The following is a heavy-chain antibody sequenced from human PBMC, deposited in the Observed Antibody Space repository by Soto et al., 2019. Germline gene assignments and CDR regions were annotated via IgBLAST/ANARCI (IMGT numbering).Heavy chain of an antibody. D-gene: IGHD2-8*01. CDR2: IYYSGST. V-gene: IGHV4-31*03. J-gene: IGHJ6*02. CDR1: GGSISSGGYY. CDR3: ARDRGYCTNGVCSDRYYYYGMDV. Sequence: QVQLQESGPGLVKPSQTLSLTCTVSGGSISSGGYYWSGIRQHPGKGLEWIGYIYYSGSTYYNPSLSSRVTISVDTSKNQFSLKLSSVTAADTAVYYCARDRGYCTNGVCSDRYYYYGMDVWGQGTTVTVSS.